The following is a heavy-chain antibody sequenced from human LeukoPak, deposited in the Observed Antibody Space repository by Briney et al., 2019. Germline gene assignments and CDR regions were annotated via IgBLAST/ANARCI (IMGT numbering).Heavy chain of an antibody. Sequence: GGSLRLSCAASGFTFSSYAMSWVRQAPGKGLEWVSAISGSGGSTYYADSVKGRFTISRDNSKNTLYLQMSSLRVEDTALYYCAASITMIDVALDMWGQGAMITVSS. D-gene: IGHD3-22*01. CDR3: AASITMIDVALDM. CDR2: ISGSGGST. J-gene: IGHJ3*02. CDR1: GFTFSSYA. V-gene: IGHV3-23*01.